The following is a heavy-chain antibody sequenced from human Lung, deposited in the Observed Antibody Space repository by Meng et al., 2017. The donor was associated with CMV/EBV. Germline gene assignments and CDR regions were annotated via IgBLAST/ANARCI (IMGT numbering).Heavy chain of an antibody. V-gene: IGHV4-4*02. J-gene: IGHJ4*02. Sequence: QGQRQASGPGLVKPSGTLSLTCAVSGGSISSSNWWSWVRQPPGKGLEWIGEIYHSGSTNYNPSLKSRVTISVGKSKNQFSLKLSSVTAADTAVYYCARVVTALWGYYFDYWGQGTLVTVSS. D-gene: IGHD2-21*02. CDR3: ARVVTALWGYYFDY. CDR2: IYHSGST. CDR1: GGSISSSNW.